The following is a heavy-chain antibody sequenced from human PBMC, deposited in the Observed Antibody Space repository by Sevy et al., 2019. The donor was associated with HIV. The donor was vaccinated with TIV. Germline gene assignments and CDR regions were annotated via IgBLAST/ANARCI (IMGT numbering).Heavy chain of an antibody. CDR1: GFAFRDSA. V-gene: IGHV3-30-3*01. CDR2: ISHGGSYE. D-gene: IGHD4-17*01. CDR3: ARMGSGGLRWELIKDNAFDI. J-gene: IGHJ3*02. Sequence: GGSLRLSCEASGFAFRDSAIHWVRQSPGKGLEWVALISHGGSYEYYVDSVKGRFTVSSDRSKNILYLQMDSLRAEDTPVYYCARMGSGGLRWELIKDNAFDIWGQGTAVTVSS.